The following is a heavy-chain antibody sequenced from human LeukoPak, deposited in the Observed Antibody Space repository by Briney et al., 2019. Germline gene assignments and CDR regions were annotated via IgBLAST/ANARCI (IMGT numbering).Heavy chain of an antibody. CDR2: IYYSGTT. V-gene: IGHV4-59*08. D-gene: IGHD2-2*01. J-gene: IGHJ6*02. Sequence: SETLSLTCAVSGGSIYTYYWSWIRQPPGKGLEWIGYIYYSGTTNCNPSLKSRVTISVDTSQNQFSLKLSSVTAADTAVYCCARSNVVIPSITKGYYYYAMDVWGQGTTVTVSS. CDR3: ARSNVVIPSITKGYYYYAMDV. CDR1: GGSIYTYY.